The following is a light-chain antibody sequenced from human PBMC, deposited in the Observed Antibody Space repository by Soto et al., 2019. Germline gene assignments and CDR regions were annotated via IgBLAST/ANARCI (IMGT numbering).Light chain of an antibody. CDR3: QQRSNWLLT. V-gene: IGKV3-11*01. J-gene: IGKJ4*01. CDR1: QSVSSY. CDR2: DAS. Sequence: EIVLTQSTATLSLSPGERATLSCRASQSVSSYLAWYQQKPGQAPRLLIYDASNRATGIPARFSGSGSGTDFPLTISSLEPEDFAVYYCQQRSNWLLTFGGGTKVEIK.